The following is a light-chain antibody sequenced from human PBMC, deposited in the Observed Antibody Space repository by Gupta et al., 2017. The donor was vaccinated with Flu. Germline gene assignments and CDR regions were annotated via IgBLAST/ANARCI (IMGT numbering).Light chain of an antibody. V-gene: IGKV2-28*01. CDR3: MQALRSPKT. J-gene: IGKJ1*01. Sequence: DLVMTQSLLSLSVTPGEPPSLSCSSSQRLLHSNGYDYLDWYLQKPGKSPQLLIYLGSNRASGVPERFSGSGSGTDFTLKISRVEAEDVGIYFCMQALRSPKTFGQGTNVEIK. CDR2: LGS. CDR1: QRLLHSNGYDY.